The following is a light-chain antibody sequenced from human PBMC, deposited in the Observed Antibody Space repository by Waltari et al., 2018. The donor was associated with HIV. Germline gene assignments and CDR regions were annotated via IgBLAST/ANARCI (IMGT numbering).Light chain of an antibody. CDR2: EVS. Sequence: QSALTQPPSASGSPGQSVTFSCTGTSSDVGGYNYVSWYQQHPGTAPKLMIYEVSKRPAGVPYRFSGSKSGNTASLTVSGLQAEDEADYYCSSYAGSNNVVFGGGTKLTVL. V-gene: IGLV2-8*01. CDR3: SSYAGSNNVV. CDR1: SSDVGGYNY. J-gene: IGLJ2*01.